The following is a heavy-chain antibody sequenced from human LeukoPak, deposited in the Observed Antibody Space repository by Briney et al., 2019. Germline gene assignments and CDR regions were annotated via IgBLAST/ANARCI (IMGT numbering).Heavy chain of an antibody. Sequence: GGSLRLSCAASGFTFSNYPIHWVRQAPGKGLEFVSSIHSNGISTYYGNSVKGRFTVSRDNSKNTLYLQMGSLRAEDMAVYYCARVARIAAAGYYYYYMDVWGKGTTVTVSS. CDR3: ARVARIAAAGYYYYYMDV. D-gene: IGHD6-13*01. CDR2: IHSNGIST. V-gene: IGHV3-64*01. CDR1: GFTFSNYP. J-gene: IGHJ6*03.